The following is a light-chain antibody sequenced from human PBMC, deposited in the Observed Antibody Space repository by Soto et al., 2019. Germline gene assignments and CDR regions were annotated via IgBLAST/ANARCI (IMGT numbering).Light chain of an antibody. V-gene: IGLV2-14*01. J-gene: IGLJ2*01. CDR1: SSDVGGYNY. CDR3: SSYTRSSALYVV. CDR2: DVS. Sequence: QSALTQPASVSGSPGQSITISCTGSSSDVGGYNYVYWYQQHPGKAPKLMIYDVSNRPSGVSNRVSASESGNTASLTISGLRVEDEDDYYCSSYTRSSALYVVFGGGTKLTVL.